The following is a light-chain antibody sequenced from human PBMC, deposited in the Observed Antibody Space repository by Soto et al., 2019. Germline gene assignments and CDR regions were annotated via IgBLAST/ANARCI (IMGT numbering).Light chain of an antibody. Sequence: DIVMTQSPLSLPVTPGEPASISCRSSQSLLHSNAYNYLDWYLQKPGQSPQLLIYLGSNRASGVPDRFSGSGSGTDFTLEISRVEAEDVGVYYCMQALQTPLTFGQGTKLEIK. CDR3: MQALQTPLT. CDR2: LGS. J-gene: IGKJ2*01. CDR1: QSLLHSNAYNY. V-gene: IGKV2-28*01.